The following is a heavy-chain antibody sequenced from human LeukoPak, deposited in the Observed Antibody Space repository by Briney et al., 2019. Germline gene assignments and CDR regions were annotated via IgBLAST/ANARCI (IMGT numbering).Heavy chain of an antibody. CDR3: ARGAHLYCSGGSCYSKPNDAFDI. CDR1: GYTFTGYY. CDR2: VNPNSGGT. J-gene: IGHJ3*02. V-gene: IGHV1-2*02. D-gene: IGHD2-15*01. Sequence: ASVKVSCKASGYTFTGYYMHWVRQAPGQGLEWMGWVNPNSGGTNYAQKFQGRVTMTRDTSISTAYMELSRLRSDDTAVYYCARGAHLYCSGGSCYSKPNDAFDIWGQGTMVTVSS.